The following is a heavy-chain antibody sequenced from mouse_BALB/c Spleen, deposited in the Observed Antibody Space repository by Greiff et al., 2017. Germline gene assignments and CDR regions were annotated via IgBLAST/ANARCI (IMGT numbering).Heavy chain of an antibody. CDR2: ISSGGST. CDR3: ARWLRRPYAMDY. V-gene: IGHV5-6-5*01. D-gene: IGHD2-2*01. J-gene: IGHJ4*01. CDR1: GFTFSSYA. Sequence: DVQLVESGGGLVKPGGSLKLSCAASGFTFSSYAMSWVRQTPEKRLEWVASISSGGSTYYPDSVKGRFTISRDNARNILYLQMSSLRSEDTAMYYCARWLRRPYAMDYWGQGTSVTVSS.